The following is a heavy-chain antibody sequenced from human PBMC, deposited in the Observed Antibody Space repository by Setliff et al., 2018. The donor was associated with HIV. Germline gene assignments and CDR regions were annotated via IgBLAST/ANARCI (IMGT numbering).Heavy chain of an antibody. CDR2: INPSGGST. D-gene: IGHD1-26*01. V-gene: IGHV1-46*01. CDR3: ARGWEGGMDY. CDR1: GYTFTGYY. Sequence: ASVKVSCKASGYTFTGYYMHCVRQAPGQGLEWLGMINPSGGSTWYAQKFQGRVTMTGDTSTNTLYMELSSLRSEDTAVYYCARGWEGGMDYWGQGTLVTVS. J-gene: IGHJ4*02.